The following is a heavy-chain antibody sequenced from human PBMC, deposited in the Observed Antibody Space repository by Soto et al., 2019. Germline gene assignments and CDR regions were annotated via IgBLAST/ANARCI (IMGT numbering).Heavy chain of an antibody. Sequence: EVQLLESGGGLVQPGESLRLSCAASGFTFGAFAMTWVRQVPGKGPEWVSAISHSGDATYYADSVKGRFTISRDNSKNTLLLQMNSLRAEDTALYYCAKDTGLVDPMDVWGQGTMVTVSS. CDR2: ISHSGDAT. CDR1: GFTFGAFA. D-gene: IGHD6-19*01. CDR3: AKDTGLVDPMDV. V-gene: IGHV3-23*01. J-gene: IGHJ6*02.